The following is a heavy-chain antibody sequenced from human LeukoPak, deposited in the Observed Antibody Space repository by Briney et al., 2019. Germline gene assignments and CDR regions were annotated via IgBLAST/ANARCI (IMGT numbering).Heavy chain of an antibody. D-gene: IGHD3/OR15-3a*01. CDR2: INLDGTED. CDR3: ASGRHDFLH. CDR1: GFVFSTYL. J-gene: IGHJ4*02. Sequence: PGGSLRLSCAASGFVFSTYLMTWVRQAPGKGLEWVANINLDGTEDHYVDSSLKGRFTISRDNAKNSLYLQMTSLRVEDTAVYYCASGRHDFLHWGQGTLVTVSS. V-gene: IGHV3-7*01.